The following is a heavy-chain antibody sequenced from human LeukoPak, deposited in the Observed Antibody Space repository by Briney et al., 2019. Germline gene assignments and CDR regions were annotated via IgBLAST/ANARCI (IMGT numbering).Heavy chain of an antibody. J-gene: IGHJ5*02. V-gene: IGHV1-46*01. CDR1: GYTFTSYY. CDR2: INPSGGST. D-gene: IGHD4-17*01. Sequence: GASVKVSCKASGYTFTSYYMHWVRQAPGQGLEWMGIINPSGGSTSYAQKFQGRVTMTRDMSTSTVYMELSSLRSEDTAVYYCARDRLEVTTYTGFDPWGQGALVTVSS. CDR3: ARDRLEVTTYTGFDP.